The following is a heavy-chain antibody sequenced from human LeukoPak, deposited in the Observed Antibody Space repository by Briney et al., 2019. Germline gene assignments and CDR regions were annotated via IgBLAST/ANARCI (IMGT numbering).Heavy chain of an antibody. CDR2: ITGSSSFI. Sequence: PGGSLRLSCAASGFTFSTYSMNWVRQAPGKGLEWVSSITGSSSFIYYADSVKGRFTISRDNAKNTLYLQMNSLRAEDTAVYYCAREASPGRLDYWGQGTLVTVSS. V-gene: IGHV3-21*01. CDR1: GFTFSTYS. CDR3: AREASPGRLDY. J-gene: IGHJ4*02.